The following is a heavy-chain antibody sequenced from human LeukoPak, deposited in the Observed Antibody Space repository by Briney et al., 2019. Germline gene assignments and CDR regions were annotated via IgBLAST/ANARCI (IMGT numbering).Heavy chain of an antibody. CDR3: APSIAAAVPVLV. D-gene: IGHD6-13*01. V-gene: IGHV1-2*02. CDR1: GYTFTGYY. Sequence: ASVKVSCEASGYTFTGYYMHWVRQAPGQGLEWMGWINPNSGGTNYAQDFHGRVTMTRDTSISTAYMELSRLRSDDTAVYYCAPSIAAAVPVLVWGQGTLVTVSS. J-gene: IGHJ4*02. CDR2: INPNSGGT.